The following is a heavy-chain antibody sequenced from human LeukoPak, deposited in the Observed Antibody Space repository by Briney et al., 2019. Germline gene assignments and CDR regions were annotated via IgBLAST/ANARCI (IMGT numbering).Heavy chain of an antibody. Sequence: GGSLRLSCAASGFTVSSNYMSWVRQAPGKGLEWVSVIYSGGSTYYADSVKGRFTISRDNSKNTLYLQMNSLRAEDTAVYYCAKDLLIPITWDFWSGFDYWGQGTLVTVSS. CDR2: IYSGGST. CDR1: GFTVSSNY. V-gene: IGHV3-53*05. D-gene: IGHD3-3*01. CDR3: AKDLLIPITWDFWSGFDY. J-gene: IGHJ4*02.